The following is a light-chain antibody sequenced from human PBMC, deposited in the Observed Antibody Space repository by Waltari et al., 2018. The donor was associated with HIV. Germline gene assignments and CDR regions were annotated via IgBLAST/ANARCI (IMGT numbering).Light chain of an antibody. J-gene: IGLJ2*01. CDR2: RNN. CDR1: SSK. Sequence: QSVLTQPPSASGTPGQRITISCSGSSSKLLIYRNNQRASGVPDRFSGSKSGTSASLAISGLRSEDEADYYCVTWADRSSGPVVFGGGTKVTVL. V-gene: IGLV1-47*01. CDR3: VTWADRSSGPVV.